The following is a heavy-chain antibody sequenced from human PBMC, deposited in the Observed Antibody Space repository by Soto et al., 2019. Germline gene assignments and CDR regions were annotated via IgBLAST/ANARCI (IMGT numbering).Heavy chain of an antibody. CDR3: ARDSAGTHYMDV. Sequence: EVQLVESGGGLGKPGGSLRLSCAASGFTFSSYSMNWVRQAPGKGLEWVSSISSSSSYIYYADSVKGRFTISRDNAKNSLYLQMNSLRAEDTAVYYCARDSAGTHYMDVWGKGTTVTVSS. V-gene: IGHV3-21*01. J-gene: IGHJ6*03. CDR1: GFTFSSYS. CDR2: ISSSSSYI. D-gene: IGHD1-1*01.